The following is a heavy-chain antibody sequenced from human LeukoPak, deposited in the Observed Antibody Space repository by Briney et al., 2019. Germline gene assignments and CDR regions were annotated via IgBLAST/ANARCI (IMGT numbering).Heavy chain of an antibody. V-gene: IGHV3-30*18. Sequence: PGGSLRLSCAASGFTFSDYGMHWARLAPGKGLEWVAHISHDGSSQNYADSVQGRFTISRDNPKNTVDLQMNSLRAEDTAVYYCAKDGPLPYTSTSFGRHFLEYWGQGTLVTVSS. CDR1: GFTFSDYG. J-gene: IGHJ4*02. CDR3: AKDGPLPYTSTSFGRHFLEY. D-gene: IGHD6-13*01. CDR2: ISHDGSSQ.